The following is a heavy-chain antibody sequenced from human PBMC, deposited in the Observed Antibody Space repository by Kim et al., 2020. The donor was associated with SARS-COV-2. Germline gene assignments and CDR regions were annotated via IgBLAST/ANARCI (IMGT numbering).Heavy chain of an antibody. CDR3: ARDSCLSSRNGGDCYANFYY. J-gene: IGHJ4*02. CDR1: GFTFSSYS. V-gene: IGHV3-48*02. Sequence: GGSLRLSCAASGFTFSSYSMNWVRQAPGKGLEWVSYISSSSSTIYYADSVKGRFTISRDNAKNSLYLQMNSLRDEDTAVYYCARDSCLSSRNGGDCYANFYYWGQGTLVTVSS. D-gene: IGHD2-21*02. CDR2: ISSSSSTI.